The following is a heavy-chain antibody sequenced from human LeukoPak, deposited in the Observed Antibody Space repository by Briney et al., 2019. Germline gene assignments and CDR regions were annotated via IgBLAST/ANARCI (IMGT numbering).Heavy chain of an antibody. D-gene: IGHD3-10*01. J-gene: IGHJ4*02. Sequence: PSQTLSLTCAVSGGSISSGGYSWSWIRQPPGKGLEWIGYIYHSGSTYYNPSLKSRVTISVDRSKNQFSLKLSSVTAADTAVYYCARSDGSGSYYPLDYWGQGTLVTVSS. V-gene: IGHV4-30-2*01. CDR1: GGSISSGGYS. CDR3: ARSDGSGSYYPLDY. CDR2: IYHSGST.